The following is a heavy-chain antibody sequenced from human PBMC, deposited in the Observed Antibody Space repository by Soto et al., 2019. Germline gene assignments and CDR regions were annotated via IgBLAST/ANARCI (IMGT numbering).Heavy chain of an antibody. D-gene: IGHD3-10*01. CDR3: ARDRSGYGSGSYYSN. J-gene: IGHJ4*02. Sequence: ASVKVSCKASGGTFSSYAISWVRQAPGQGLEWMGGIIPIFGTANYAQKFQGRVTITADESTSTAYMEPSSLRSEDTAGYYCARDRSGYGSGSYYSNWGQGTLVTVSS. CDR2: IIPIFGTA. CDR1: GGTFSSYA. V-gene: IGHV1-69*13.